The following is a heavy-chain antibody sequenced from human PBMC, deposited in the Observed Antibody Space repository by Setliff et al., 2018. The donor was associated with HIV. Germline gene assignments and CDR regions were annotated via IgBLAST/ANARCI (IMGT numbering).Heavy chain of an antibody. D-gene: IGHD3-10*01. CDR2: INVNSGGT. CDR1: GYLFTGYY. V-gene: IGHV1-2*02. CDR3: ARGGRKDLADY. J-gene: IGHJ4*02. Sequence: ASVKVSCKASGYLFTGYYMHWVRQAPGQGLEWMGWINVNSGGTKYAQKFQGRATMTRDTSISTAYMEVSSLRSDDSAVFYCARGGRKDLADYWGQGTQVTVSS.